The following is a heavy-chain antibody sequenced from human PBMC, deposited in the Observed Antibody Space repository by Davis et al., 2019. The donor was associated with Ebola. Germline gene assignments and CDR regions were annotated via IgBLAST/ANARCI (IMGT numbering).Heavy chain of an antibody. CDR2: IGSDGPPT. Sequence: GESLKISCAAPGFTFRTYWMHRVRQSPENGLVWVARIGSDGPPTTYADSVRGRFTISRDDVKNTLMWQMTSLRVEDTGVYYCARDQDGPGPTIDFWGQGALVTVSS. D-gene: IGHD1/OR15-1a*01. CDR1: GFTFRTYW. V-gene: IGHV3-74*03. J-gene: IGHJ4*02. CDR3: ARDQDGPGPTIDF.